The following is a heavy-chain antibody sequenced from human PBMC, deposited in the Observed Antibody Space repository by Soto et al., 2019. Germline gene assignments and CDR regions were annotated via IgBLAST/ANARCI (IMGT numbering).Heavy chain of an antibody. J-gene: IGHJ5*02. D-gene: IGHD6-19*01. V-gene: IGHV3-66*02. CDR2: IYSGGST. Sequence: GGSLRLSCAASGFTVSSNYMSWVRQAPGKGLEWVSVIYSGGSTYYADSVKGRFTISRDNSKNTLYLQMNSVRAEDTAVYYCARDRAGSSGSYNWFDPWGQGTLVTVSS. CDR3: ARDRAGSSGSYNWFDP. CDR1: GFTVSSNY.